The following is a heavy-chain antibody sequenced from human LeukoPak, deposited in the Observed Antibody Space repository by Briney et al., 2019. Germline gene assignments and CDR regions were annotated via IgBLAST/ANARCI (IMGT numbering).Heavy chain of an antibody. D-gene: IGHD4-17*01. J-gene: IGHJ4*02. V-gene: IGHV3-74*01. Sequence: GGSLRLSCAASGYTFSSYWMHWVRQAPGKGLVWVSRINSDGSSTSYADSVKGRFTISRDNAKNTLYLQTNSLRAEDTAVYYCARALYDYGDYPYYFDYWGQGTLVTVSS. CDR3: ARALYDYGDYPYYFDY. CDR1: GYTFSSYW. CDR2: INSDGSST.